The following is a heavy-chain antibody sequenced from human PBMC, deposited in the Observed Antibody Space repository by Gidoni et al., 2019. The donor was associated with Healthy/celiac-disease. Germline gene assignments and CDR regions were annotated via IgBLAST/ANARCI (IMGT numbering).Heavy chain of an antibody. J-gene: IGHJ4*02. Sequence: EVELVEAGGDLVQPGGSLRPSCTASGFAFSTYWMTWVRQAPGKGLEWVANIKRDGSEKYYADSVKGRFTISRDNAKNSLYLQMNSLRVEDTAIYYCARGWLLDFWGQGNLVTVSS. CDR3: ARGWLLDF. CDR2: IKRDGSEK. V-gene: IGHV3-7*01. D-gene: IGHD3-22*01. CDR1: GFAFSTYW.